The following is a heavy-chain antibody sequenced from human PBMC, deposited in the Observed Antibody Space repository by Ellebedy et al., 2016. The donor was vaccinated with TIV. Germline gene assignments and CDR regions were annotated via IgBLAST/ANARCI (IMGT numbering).Heavy chain of an antibody. CDR3: ARFRYTSFWHLGHNGLDC. CDR1: GFTFSIYA. D-gene: IGHD6-19*01. J-gene: IGHJ4*02. CDR2: ISGSGDRT. V-gene: IGHV3-23*01. Sequence: GESLKISCAASGFTFSIYAMSWVRQAPGKGLEWVSLISGSGDRTYYADSVKGRFTISRDNSKDTLYVQMNSLRADDTAVYYCARFRYTSFWHLGHNGLDCWGQGTLVSVSS.